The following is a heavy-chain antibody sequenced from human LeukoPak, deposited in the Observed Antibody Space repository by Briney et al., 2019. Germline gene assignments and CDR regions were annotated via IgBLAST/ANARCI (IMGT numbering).Heavy chain of an antibody. J-gene: IGHJ6*03. Sequence: GGSLRLSCTASEFAFSTYWMTWVRQAPGKGLEWVANINLDGSERHYVDPVRGRFTISRDNAKNSLYLQMNSLRAEDTAVYFCARALGKGDPYYYYYYMDVWGKGTTVTVSS. V-gene: IGHV3-7*01. CDR2: INLDGSER. D-gene: IGHD7-27*01. CDR3: ARALGKGDPYYYYYYMDV. CDR1: EFAFSTYW.